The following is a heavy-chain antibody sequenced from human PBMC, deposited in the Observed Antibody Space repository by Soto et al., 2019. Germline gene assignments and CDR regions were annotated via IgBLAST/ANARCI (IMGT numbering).Heavy chain of an antibody. V-gene: IGHV4-59*01. J-gene: IGHJ4*02. D-gene: IGHD3-9*01. CDR3: ARVGRSNTYYDILTGYYTFDY. CDR1: GDSFSYYY. CDR2: IYYSGST. Sequence: PSETLSLTCTVSGDSFSYYYWSWIRQPPGKGLEWIGYIYYSGSTNYNPSLKSRVTISVDTSKNQFSLKLSSVTAADTAVYYCARVGRSNTYYDILTGYYTFDYWGQGTLVTVSS.